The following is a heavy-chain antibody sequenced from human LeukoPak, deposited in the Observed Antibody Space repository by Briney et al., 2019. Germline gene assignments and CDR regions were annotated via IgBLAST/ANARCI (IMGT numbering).Heavy chain of an antibody. CDR2: IKQDGSQK. CDR1: GFTFSDHW. CDR3: ARDKGYGSDY. Sequence: GGSLRLSCEASGFTFSDHWMNWVRQAPGKGLEWVACIKQDGSQKDYVDSVKGRFTISSDNAKNSLYLQMSSLRAEDTAMYYCARDKGYGSDYWGPGVQVTVSS. V-gene: IGHV3-7*01. D-gene: IGHD3-10*01. J-gene: IGHJ4*02.